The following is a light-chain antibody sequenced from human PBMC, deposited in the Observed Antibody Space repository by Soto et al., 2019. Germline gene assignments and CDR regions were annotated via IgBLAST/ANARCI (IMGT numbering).Light chain of an antibody. CDR3: QQSYSGLPMYT. V-gene: IGKV1-39*01. Sequence: DIQMTQSPSSLSASVGDRVTISCRASQNIAYFLNWYQQQAGKAPKLLIYAASSLQSGVPSRFSGGGSGTDFTLTISSLQPEDFATYYCQQSYSGLPMYTFGQGTKLEI. CDR2: AAS. CDR1: QNIAYF. J-gene: IGKJ2*01.